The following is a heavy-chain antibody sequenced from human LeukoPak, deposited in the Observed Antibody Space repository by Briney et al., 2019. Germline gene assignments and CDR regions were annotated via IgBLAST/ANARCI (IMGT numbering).Heavy chain of an antibody. V-gene: IGHV3-30*02. D-gene: IGHD4-23*01. Sequence: SGGSLRLSCAASGFTFSSYGMHWVRQAPGKGLEWVAFIRYDGSNKYYADSVKGRFTISRDNSKNTLYLQMNSLRAEDTAVYYCARRGKYGGNSVGDYWGQGTLVTVSS. CDR1: GFTFSSYG. CDR3: ARRGKYGGNSVGDY. J-gene: IGHJ4*02. CDR2: IRYDGSNK.